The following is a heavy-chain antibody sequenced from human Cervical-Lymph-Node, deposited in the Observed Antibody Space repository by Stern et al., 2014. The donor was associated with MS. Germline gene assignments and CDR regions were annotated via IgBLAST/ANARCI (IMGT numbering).Heavy chain of an antibody. CDR2: TYYRSKWYN. J-gene: IGHJ4*02. D-gene: IGHD3-22*01. CDR3: ARDQVSYDSSGYGFDY. V-gene: IGHV6-1*01. Sequence: QLQLQESGPGLVKPSQTLSLTCAISGDSGSSNSAAWHWIRQSPSRGLEWLGRTYYRSKWYNDYAVSVKGRITINPVTSKNQFSLQLHSVTPEDTAVYYCARDQVSYDSSGYGFDYWGQGILVTVSS. CDR1: GDSGSSNSAA.